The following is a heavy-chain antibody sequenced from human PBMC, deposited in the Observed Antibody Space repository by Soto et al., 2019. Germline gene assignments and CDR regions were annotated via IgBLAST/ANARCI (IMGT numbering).Heavy chain of an antibody. Sequence: ASVKVSCKASGYTFTSYGISWVRQAPGQGLEWMGWINSYNGNTNYAQKLQGRVTMTTDTSTSTAYMELSSLRSEDTAVYYCARDNSRITIFGVVITYDAFDIWGQGTMVTVSS. CDR3: ARDNSRITIFGVVITYDAFDI. CDR1: GYTFTSYG. V-gene: IGHV1-18*01. J-gene: IGHJ3*02. D-gene: IGHD3-3*01. CDR2: INSYNGNT.